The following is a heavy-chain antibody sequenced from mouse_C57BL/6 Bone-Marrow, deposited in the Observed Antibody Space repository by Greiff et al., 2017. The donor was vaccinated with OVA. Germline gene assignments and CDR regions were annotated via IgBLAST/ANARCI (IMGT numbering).Heavy chain of an antibody. D-gene: IGHD4-1*01. Sequence: EVQLQQSGPVLVKPGASVKMSCKASGYTFTDYYMNWVKQSHGKSLEWIGVINPYNGGTSYNQKFKGKATLTVDKSSSTAYMELNSLTSEDSAVYYCARRGFSIVPRTNYYFDYWGQGTTLTVSS. CDR3: ARRGFSIVPRTNYYFDY. V-gene: IGHV1-19*01. CDR1: GYTFTDYY. J-gene: IGHJ2*01. CDR2: INPYNGGT.